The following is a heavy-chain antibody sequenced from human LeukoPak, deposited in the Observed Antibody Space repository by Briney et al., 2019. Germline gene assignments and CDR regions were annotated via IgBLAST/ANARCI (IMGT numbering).Heavy chain of an antibody. Sequence: ASVKVSCKASGYTFTGYSLHWVRQAPGQGLEWMGWMNPNNGGTKYVQKFQGRVTMTRDTSISTAYMELSSLRSDDTAVYYCARLVYSNSLSDRNSSFDLWGQGTLVTVSS. J-gene: IGHJ4*02. V-gene: IGHV1-2*02. CDR2: MNPNNGGT. D-gene: IGHD6-13*01. CDR3: ARLVYSNSLSDRNSSFDL. CDR1: GYTFTGYS.